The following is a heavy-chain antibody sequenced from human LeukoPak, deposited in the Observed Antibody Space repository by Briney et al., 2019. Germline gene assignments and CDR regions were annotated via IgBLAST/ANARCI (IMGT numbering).Heavy chain of an antibody. CDR2: IYYSGST. V-gene: IGHV4-59*01. D-gene: IGHD2/OR15-2a*01. Sequence: SETQSLTCTVSGGSISSYYWSWIRQPPGKGLEWIGYIYYSGSTNYNPSLKSRVTISVDTSKNQFSLKLSSVTAADTAVYYCARGLWTGFDYWGQGTLVTVSS. CDR3: ARGLWTGFDY. J-gene: IGHJ4*02. CDR1: GGSISSYY.